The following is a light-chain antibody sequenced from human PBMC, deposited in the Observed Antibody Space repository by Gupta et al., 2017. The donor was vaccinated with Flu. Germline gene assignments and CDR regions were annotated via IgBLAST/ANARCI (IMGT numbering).Light chain of an antibody. CDR2: DAS. CDR1: QGITNY. CDR3: QQYDSLPFT. V-gene: IGKV1-33*01. J-gene: IGKJ4*01. Sequence: PSSLSASVGDRLTISCQASQGITNYLNWYQQKPGKAPKLLIYDASNLETGVTSRFSGSGSGTDFTFSISSLQPEDVATYYCQQYDSLPFTFGGGTKVEIK.